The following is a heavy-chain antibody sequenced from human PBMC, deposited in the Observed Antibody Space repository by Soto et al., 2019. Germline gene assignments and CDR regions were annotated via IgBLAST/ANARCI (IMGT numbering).Heavy chain of an antibody. CDR2: IVPMFGTA. Sequence: QVQLVQSGAEVKKPGSAVKVSCEASGGAFSSYAISWVRQAPGQGLEWMGGIVPMFGTANYAQKFQGRVTITADESTSTAYMKLSSLRSEDTTVYYCARQYGGGDCYASSYWYFDLWGRGTLVTVSS. V-gene: IGHV1-69*12. J-gene: IGHJ2*01. CDR1: GGAFSSYA. D-gene: IGHD2-21*02. CDR3: ARQYGGGDCYASSYWYFDL.